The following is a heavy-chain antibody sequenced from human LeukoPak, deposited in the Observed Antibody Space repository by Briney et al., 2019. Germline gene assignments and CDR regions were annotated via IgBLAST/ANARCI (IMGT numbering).Heavy chain of an antibody. Sequence: PSETLSLTCTVSGGPISSYYWSWIRQPQGKGLEWIGYIYYSGSTNYNPSLKSRVTISVDTSKNQFSLKLSSVTAADTAVYYCARGRGPYYDSSGYYRDAFDIWGQGTMVTVSS. CDR1: GGPISSYY. CDR2: IYYSGST. V-gene: IGHV4-59*01. J-gene: IGHJ3*02. D-gene: IGHD3-22*01. CDR3: ARGRGPYYDSSGYYRDAFDI.